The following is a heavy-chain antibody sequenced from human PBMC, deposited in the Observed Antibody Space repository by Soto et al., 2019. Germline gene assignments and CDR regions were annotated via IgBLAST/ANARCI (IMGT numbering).Heavy chain of an antibody. V-gene: IGHV1-69*06. CDR3: AREHYDSSGYSSRGLDAFDI. J-gene: IGHJ3*02. CDR2: IIPIFGTA. Sequence: GASVKVSCKASGGTFSSYAISWVRQAPGQGLEWMGGIIPIFGTANYAQKFQGRVTITADKSTSTAYMELSSLRSEDTAVYYCAREHYDSSGYSSRGLDAFDIWGQGTMVTVSS. CDR1: GGTFSSYA. D-gene: IGHD3-22*01.